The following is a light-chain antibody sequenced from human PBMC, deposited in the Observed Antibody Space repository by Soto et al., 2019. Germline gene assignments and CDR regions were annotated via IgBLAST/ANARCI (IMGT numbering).Light chain of an antibody. J-gene: IGLJ1*01. CDR3: AAWDDSQPGYV. CDR2: SNN. Sequence: QSVLTQPPSASGTPGQRVTISCSGSTSDIGSNYVYWYQHLPGTAPQLLIYSNNQRPSGVPDRFSGSKSGTSASLAISGLRSEDEADYFWAAWDDSQPGYVFGTGTKLTVL. V-gene: IGLV1-47*02. CDR1: TSDIGSNY.